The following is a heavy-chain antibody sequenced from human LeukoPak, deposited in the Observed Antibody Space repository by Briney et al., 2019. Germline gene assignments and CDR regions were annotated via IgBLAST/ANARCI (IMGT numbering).Heavy chain of an antibody. V-gene: IGHV3-23*01. CDR2: ISGSGGST. CDR1: GFTFSSYA. Sequence: GGSLRLSCAASGFTFSSYAMSWVRQAPGKGLEWVSAISGSGGSTCYADSVKGRFTISRDNSKNTLYLQMNSPRAEDTAVYYCAKDPRGATLGAFDIWGQGTMVTVSS. D-gene: IGHD1-26*01. CDR3: AKDPRGATLGAFDI. J-gene: IGHJ3*02.